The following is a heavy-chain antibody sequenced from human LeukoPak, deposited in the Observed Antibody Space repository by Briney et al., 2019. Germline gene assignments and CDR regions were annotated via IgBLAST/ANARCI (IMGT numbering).Heavy chain of an antibody. CDR2: ISGSGGST. V-gene: IGHV3-23*01. Sequence: GGSLRLSCAASGFTFSSYAVSWVRQAPGKGLEWVSAISGSGGSTYYADSVKGRFTISRDNSKNTLYLQMNSLRAEDTAVYYCARDEGYSYGTGYAFDIWGQGTMVTVSS. J-gene: IGHJ3*02. D-gene: IGHD5-18*01. CDR3: ARDEGYSYGTGYAFDI. CDR1: GFTFSSYA.